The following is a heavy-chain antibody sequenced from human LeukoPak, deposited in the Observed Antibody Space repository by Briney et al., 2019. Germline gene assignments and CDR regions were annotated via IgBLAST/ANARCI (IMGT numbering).Heavy chain of an antibody. V-gene: IGHV1-18*01. CDR2: RSIYNGNT. CDR3: GRGGPFPSGSSSREYYLDY. CDR1: GYDLINYG. Sequence: ASVKVSCKASGYDLINYGISWLRQAPGQGLEWMGWRSIYNGNTNYKLQGRVTMTMDTSTSTAYMEVRSLRSDDTAVYYCGRGGPFPSGSSSREYYLDYWGQGTLVIVSS. J-gene: IGHJ4*02. D-gene: IGHD6-6*01.